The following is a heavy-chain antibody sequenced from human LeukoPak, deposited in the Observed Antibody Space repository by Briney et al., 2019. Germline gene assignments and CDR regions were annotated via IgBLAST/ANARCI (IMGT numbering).Heavy chain of an antibody. Sequence: SETLSLTCAVYGGSFSGYYWSWIRQPPGKGLEWIGEINHSGSTNYNPSLKSRVTISVDTSKNQFSLKLSSVTAADTAVYYCARRAAGTFDYWGQGTLVTVSS. CDR3: ARRAAGTFDY. V-gene: IGHV4-34*01. CDR2: INHSGST. J-gene: IGHJ4*02. CDR1: GGSFSGYY. D-gene: IGHD6-13*01.